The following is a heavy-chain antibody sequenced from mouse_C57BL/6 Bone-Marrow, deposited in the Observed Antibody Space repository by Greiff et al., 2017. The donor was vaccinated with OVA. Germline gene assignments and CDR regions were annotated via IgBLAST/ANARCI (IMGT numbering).Heavy chain of an antibody. D-gene: IGHD4-1*01. V-gene: IGHV2-9-1*01. J-gene: IGHJ4*01. CDR2: IWTGGGT. CDR3: ARKKGSNWDPYYYAMDY. Sequence: QVQLKQSGPGLVAPSQSLSITCTVSGFSLTSYAISWVRQPPGKGLEWLGVIWTGGGTNYNSALKSRLSISKDNSKSQVFLKMNSLQTDDTARYYCARKKGSNWDPYYYAMDYWGQGTSVTVSS. CDR1: GFSLTSYA.